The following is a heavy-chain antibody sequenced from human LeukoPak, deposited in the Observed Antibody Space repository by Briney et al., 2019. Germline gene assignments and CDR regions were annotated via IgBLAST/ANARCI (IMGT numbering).Heavy chain of an antibody. D-gene: IGHD2-15*01. CDR3: ASYCSGGSCYALDAFDI. Sequence: QPGGSLRLSCAASGFTASSNYMSWVRQAPGKGLEWVSVIYSGGSTYYADSVKGRFTISRDNSKNTLYLQMNSLRAEDTAVYYCASYCSGGSCYALDAFDIWGQGTMVTVSS. CDR1: GFTASSNY. CDR2: IYSGGST. J-gene: IGHJ3*02. V-gene: IGHV3-53*01.